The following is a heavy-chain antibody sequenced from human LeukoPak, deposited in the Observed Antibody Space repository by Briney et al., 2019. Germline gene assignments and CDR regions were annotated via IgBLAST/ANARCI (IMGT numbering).Heavy chain of an antibody. V-gene: IGHV3-48*01. CDR2: TSSSSGST. Sequence: PGGSLRLSCAASGFTFSSYAMNWVRQAPGKGLEWLSFTSSSSGSTHYADSVKGRFTIPRDNAKNSLHLQMNSLRAEDTAVYYCARGRDSGSFIIDYWGQGTLVTVSS. D-gene: IGHD3-10*01. CDR1: GFTFSSYA. CDR3: ARGRDSGSFIIDY. J-gene: IGHJ4*02.